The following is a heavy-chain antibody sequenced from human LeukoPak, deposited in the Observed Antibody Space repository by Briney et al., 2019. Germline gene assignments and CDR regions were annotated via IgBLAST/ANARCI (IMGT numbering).Heavy chain of an antibody. CDR3: ARVKRMYSSSWYNWFDP. CDR2: IYYSGST. V-gene: IGHV4-59*08. D-gene: IGHD6-13*01. J-gene: IGHJ5*02. Sequence: SETLSLTCTVSGGSISSYYWSWIRQPPGKGLEWMGYIYYSGSTNYNPSLKSRVTISVDTSKNQFSLKLSSVTAADTAVYYCARVKRMYSSSWYNWFDPWGQGTLVTVSS. CDR1: GGSISSYY.